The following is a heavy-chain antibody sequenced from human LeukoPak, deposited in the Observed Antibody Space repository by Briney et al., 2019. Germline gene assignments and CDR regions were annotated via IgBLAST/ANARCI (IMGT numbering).Heavy chain of an antibody. J-gene: IGHJ3*02. CDR1: GFTFSSYG. D-gene: IGHD3-3*01. CDR2: ISYDGSNK. V-gene: IGHV3-30*18. Sequence: PGRSLRLSCAASGFTFSSYGMHWVRHAPGKGLEWVAVISYDGSNKYYADSVKGRFTISRDNSKNTLYLQMNSLRAEDTAVYYCAKECDYYDFWTPAAFDIWGQGTMVTVSS. CDR3: AKECDYYDFWTPAAFDI.